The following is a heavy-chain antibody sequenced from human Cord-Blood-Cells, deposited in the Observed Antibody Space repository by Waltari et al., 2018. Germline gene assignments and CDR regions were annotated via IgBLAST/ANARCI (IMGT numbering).Heavy chain of an antibody. D-gene: IGHD6-19*01. CDR1: GGSFSGYY. V-gene: IGHV4-34*01. Sequence: QVQLQQWGAGLLKPSETLSLTCAVYGGSFSGYYWSWIRQPPGKGLEWVGEINHSGSASYNPSLKSRVTISVDTSKNQFSLKLGSVTAADTAVYYCARGTGLGYYVDYWGQGTLVTVSS. CDR2: INHSGSA. CDR3: ARGTGLGYYVDY. J-gene: IGHJ4*02.